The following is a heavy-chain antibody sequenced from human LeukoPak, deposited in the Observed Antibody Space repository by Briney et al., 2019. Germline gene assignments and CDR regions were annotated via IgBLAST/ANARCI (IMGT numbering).Heavy chain of an antibody. D-gene: IGHD3-3*01. CDR3: AKQVGFWSGYYDY. CDR2: ISGSGGST. J-gene: IGHJ4*02. Sequence: GGSLRLSCAASGFTFSSYAMSWVRQAPGKGLEWVSAISGSGGSTYYADSVKGRFTISRDNSKNALYLQMNSLRAEDTAVYYCAKQVGFWSGYYDYWGQGTLVTVSS. CDR1: GFTFSSYA. V-gene: IGHV3-23*01.